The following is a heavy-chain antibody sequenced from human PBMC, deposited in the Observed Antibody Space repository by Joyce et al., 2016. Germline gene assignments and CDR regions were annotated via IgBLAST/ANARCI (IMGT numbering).Heavy chain of an antibody. CDR2: IYSSETT. J-gene: IGHJ6*02. V-gene: IGHV4-61*01. D-gene: IGHD3-10*01. CDR1: GDSFSDTSYY. CDR3: ATSLPSRVGGFQFFGLDV. Sequence: HLQESGPGLVKPSETLSLTCTISGDSFSDTSYYWSWIRQSPGKGLEWLGFIYSSETTHYSPSLGGRLSISAGAAKKQFSLRLTSVTSADTAVYYCATSLPSRVGGFQFFGLDVWGQGTTVIVS.